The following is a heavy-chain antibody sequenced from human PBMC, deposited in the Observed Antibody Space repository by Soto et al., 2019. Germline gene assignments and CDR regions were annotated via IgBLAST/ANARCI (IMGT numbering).Heavy chain of an antibody. Sequence: QVQLVESGGDVVQPGGSLRLSCAASGFSFNTYGMHWVRQAPGKGLEWVTFISYHGNNKYYADSVKGRFTISRDNFKNTQYLQMNSQRSEDTVMYECAKDAYYSSDSCYGWFDPWGQGTTDTVSS. J-gene: IGHJ5*02. V-gene: IGHV3-30*18. CDR3: AKDAYYSSDSCYGWFDP. CDR2: ISYHGNNK. CDR1: GFSFNTYG. D-gene: IGHD2-15*01.